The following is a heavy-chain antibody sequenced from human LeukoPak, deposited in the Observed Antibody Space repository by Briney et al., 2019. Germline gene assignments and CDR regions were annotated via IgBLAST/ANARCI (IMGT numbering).Heavy chain of an antibody. D-gene: IGHD5-24*01. CDR3: AGGREMATIHRLNWFDP. Sequence: ASVKVSCKASGYTFTSYDINWVRQATGQGLEWMGWMNPNSGNTGYAQKFQGRVTMTRNTSISTAYMELSSLRSEDTAVYYCAGGREMATIHRLNWFDPWGQGTLVTVSS. J-gene: IGHJ5*02. V-gene: IGHV1-8*01. CDR1: GYTFTSYD. CDR2: MNPNSGNT.